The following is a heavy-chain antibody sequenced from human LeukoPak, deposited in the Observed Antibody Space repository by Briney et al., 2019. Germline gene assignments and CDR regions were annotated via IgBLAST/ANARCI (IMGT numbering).Heavy chain of an antibody. Sequence: GGSLRLSCAASGFTLNTYAMSWVRQAPGKGLEWVSGIGTSGSGTYYADSVKGRSTISRDNSKNSLYLLMNNLRAEDTAIYYCAKRNNREFDYWGQGTLVTVSS. V-gene: IGHV3-23*01. CDR1: GFTLNTYA. CDR2: IGTSGSGT. CDR3: AKRNNREFDY. J-gene: IGHJ4*02. D-gene: IGHD1-14*01.